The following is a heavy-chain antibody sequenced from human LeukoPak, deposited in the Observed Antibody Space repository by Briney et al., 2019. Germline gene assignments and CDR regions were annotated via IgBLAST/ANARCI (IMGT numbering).Heavy chain of an antibody. Sequence: GGSLRLSCAASGFTFSNYAMYWVRQAPGKGLEWVTAIWYDGSNKYYADSVKGRFTISRDNSKNTLYLQMNSLRAEDTAVYYCARGAYCSGGRCPGAFDIWGQGTMVTVSS. D-gene: IGHD2-15*01. J-gene: IGHJ3*02. CDR3: ARGAYCSGGRCPGAFDI. V-gene: IGHV3-33*01. CDR1: GFTFSNYA. CDR2: IWYDGSNK.